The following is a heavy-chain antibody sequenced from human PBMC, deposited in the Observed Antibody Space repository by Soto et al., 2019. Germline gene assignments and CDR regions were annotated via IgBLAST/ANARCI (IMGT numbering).Heavy chain of an antibody. CDR1: GYTFSDYY. Sequence: ASVKVSCKASGYTFSDYYIHWVRQAPGQGLEWMGWINPNSGGTKYAPRFQGGVTMTRDTSITTAYMELSRLRSGDTAVYYCAKEPATAKPEGVDFWGQGTLVTVSS. CDR2: INPNSGGT. CDR3: AKEPATAKPEGVDF. V-gene: IGHV1-2*02. J-gene: IGHJ4*02. D-gene: IGHD1-1*01.